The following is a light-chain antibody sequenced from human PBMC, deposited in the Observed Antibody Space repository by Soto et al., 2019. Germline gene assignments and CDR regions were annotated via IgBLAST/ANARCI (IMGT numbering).Light chain of an antibody. CDR1: SSNIGSRA. V-gene: IGLV1-44*01. J-gene: IGLJ1*01. CDR2: SNN. CDR3: ATWDDSVSGYV. Sequence: QSVLTQPPSASGTPGQRVTISCSGSSSNIGSRAVNWYQQLPGTAPKLLIYSNNQRPSGVPDRFSGSKSGTSASQAISGLQSEDEADYHCATWDDSVSGYVFGTGTKVTVL.